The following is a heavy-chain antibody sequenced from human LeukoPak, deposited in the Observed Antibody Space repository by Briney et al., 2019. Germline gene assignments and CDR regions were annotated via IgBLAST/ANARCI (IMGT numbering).Heavy chain of an antibody. CDR3: ARDYCTNGVCYPWTD. D-gene: IGHD2-8*01. CDR2: INPSGGST. V-gene: IGHV1-46*01. CDR1: GDTFRTFD. Sequence: ASVKVSCKASGDTFRTFDINWMRQAPGQGLEWMGIINPSGGSTSYAQKFQGRVTMTRDTSTSTVYMELSSLRSEDTAVYYCARDYCTNGVCYPWTDWGQGTLVTVSS. J-gene: IGHJ4*02.